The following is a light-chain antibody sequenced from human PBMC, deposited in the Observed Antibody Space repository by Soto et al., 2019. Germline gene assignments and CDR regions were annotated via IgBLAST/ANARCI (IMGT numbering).Light chain of an antibody. Sequence: DIQMTQSPATLPASVGDRVTITCRASQSVDNWLAWFQQKPGKAPKVLIHRASSLDSGVPSRFSGSGWGTEFTLTITSLQPDDFATYHRHHYSASSPWTFGQGTKVEI. CDR2: RAS. J-gene: IGKJ1*01. CDR3: HHYSASSPWT. CDR1: QSVDNW. V-gene: IGKV1-5*03.